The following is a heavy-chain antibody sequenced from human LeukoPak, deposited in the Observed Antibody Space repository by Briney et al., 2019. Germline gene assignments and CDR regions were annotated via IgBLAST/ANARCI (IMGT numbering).Heavy chain of an antibody. D-gene: IGHD3-10*01. CDR2: MSGSGGST. CDR3: AKSGGLSGSGRLAMDV. CDR1: GFTFSTYA. V-gene: IGHV3-23*01. Sequence: GGSLRLSCAASGFTFSTYAMSWVRLAPGKGLEWVAGMSGSGGSTYYADSVKGRFTISRDNSNNTLYVQMNSLRVGDTAVYYCAKSGGLSGSGRLAMDVWGQGTTVTVSS. J-gene: IGHJ6*02.